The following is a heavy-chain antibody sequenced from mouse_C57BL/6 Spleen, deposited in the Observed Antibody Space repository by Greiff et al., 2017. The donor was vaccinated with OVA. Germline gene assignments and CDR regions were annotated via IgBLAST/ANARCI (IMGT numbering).Heavy chain of an antibody. CDR2: INPSSGYT. J-gene: IGHJ4*01. Sequence: LVESGAELAKPGASVKLSCKASGYTFTSYWMHWVKQRPGQGLEWIGYINPSSGYTKYNQKFKDKATLTADKSSSTAYMQLSSLTYEDSAVYYCAREDYAHYYAMDYWGQGTSVTVSS. D-gene: IGHD1-1*01. CDR3: AREDYAHYYAMDY. V-gene: IGHV1-7*01. CDR1: GYTFTSYW.